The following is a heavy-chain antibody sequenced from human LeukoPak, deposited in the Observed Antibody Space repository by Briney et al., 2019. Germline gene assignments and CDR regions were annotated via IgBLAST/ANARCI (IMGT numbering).Heavy chain of an antibody. CDR3: TTEWFAATPGY. J-gene: IGHJ4*02. Sequence: GGSLRLSCAASGFTFSNAWMSWVHQAPGKGLEWVGRIKSKTDGGTTDYAAPVKGRFTISRDDSKNTLYLQMNSLKTEDTAVYYCTTEWFAATPGYWGQGTLVTVSS. CDR2: IKSKTDGGTT. D-gene: IGHD2-15*01. V-gene: IGHV3-15*01. CDR1: GFTFSNAW.